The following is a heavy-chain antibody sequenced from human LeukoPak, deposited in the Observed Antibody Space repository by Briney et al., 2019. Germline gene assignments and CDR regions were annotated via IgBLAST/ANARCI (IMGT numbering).Heavy chain of an antibody. CDR2: IYYSGST. CDR1: GGSISSYY. V-gene: IGHV4-59*12. J-gene: IGHJ4*02. D-gene: IGHD4-11*01. CDR3: AKRPKTTVTTPFDY. Sequence: SETLSLTCTVSGGSISSYYWSWIRQPPGKGLEWIGSIYYSGSTYYNPSLKSRVTISVDTSKNQFSLKLSSVTAADTAVYYCAKRPKTTVTTPFDYWGQGTLVTVSS.